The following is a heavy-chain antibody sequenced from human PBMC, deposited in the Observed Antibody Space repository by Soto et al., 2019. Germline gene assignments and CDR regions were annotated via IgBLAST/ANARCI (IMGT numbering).Heavy chain of an antibody. Sequence: VSVKRSWKTAGYTFTSYLINCLRLTTGQGLEWMGWMNPNSGNAGYAQKFQGRVTMTRNTSISTAYMGLSSLRSEDTAVYYCARGELGEKRVVYYYYMDVWGKGTTVTVFS. D-gene: IGHD3-10*01. J-gene: IGHJ6*03. CDR2: MNPNSGNA. CDR3: ARGELGEKRVVYYYYMDV. CDR1: GYTFTSYL. V-gene: IGHV1-8*01.